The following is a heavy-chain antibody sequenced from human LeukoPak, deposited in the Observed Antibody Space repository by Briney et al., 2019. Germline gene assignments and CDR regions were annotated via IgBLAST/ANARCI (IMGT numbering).Heavy chain of an antibody. V-gene: IGHV3-30*02. D-gene: IGHD6-13*01. J-gene: IGHJ4*02. CDR2: IRSDSSYI. Sequence: GGSLRLSCAPSGFTFSNYGTHWVRQAPGTGLEWVAFIRSDSSYIYYLESVKGRFTISRDNSKNTLYLQMHSLRREDTALYYCVKDPSGAAASGSFDFWGQGTLVTVSS. CDR1: GFTFSNYG. CDR3: VKDPSGAAASGSFDF.